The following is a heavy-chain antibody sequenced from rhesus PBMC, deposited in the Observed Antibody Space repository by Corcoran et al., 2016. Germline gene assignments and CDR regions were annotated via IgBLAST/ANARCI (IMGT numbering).Heavy chain of an antibody. V-gene: IGHV3-184*01. Sequence: EVHLVESGGGLVQPGGSLRLSCAASGLTFSDYHISWVRQAPGKGLEWVAFIRRKSHGGTADYAASVNGRFTVSRDDSKSTAFLQMSSLKMEDTAVYYCTKEDYWGQGVLVTVSS. J-gene: IGHJ4*01. CDR3: TKEDY. CDR2: IRRKSHGGTA. CDR1: GLTFSDYH.